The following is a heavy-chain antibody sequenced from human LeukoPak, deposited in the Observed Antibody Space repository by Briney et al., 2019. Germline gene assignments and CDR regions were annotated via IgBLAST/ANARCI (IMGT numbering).Heavy chain of an antibody. V-gene: IGHV4-30-2*01. Sequence: PSQTLSHTCAVSGGSISSGGYSWSWIRQPPGKGLEWIGYIYHSGSTYYNPSLKSRVTISVDRSKNQFSLKLSSVTAADTAVYYCARGRITDGMDVWGKGTTVTVS. J-gene: IGHJ6*04. CDR2: IYHSGST. CDR3: ARGRITDGMDV. D-gene: IGHD2-15*01. CDR1: GGSISSGGYS.